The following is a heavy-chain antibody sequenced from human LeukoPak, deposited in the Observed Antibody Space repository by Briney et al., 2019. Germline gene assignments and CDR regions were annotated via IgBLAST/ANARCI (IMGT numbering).Heavy chain of an antibody. CDR2: ITPYNGNT. CDR1: GYTFTNYG. CDR3: ARGVGLPPYYLDY. Sequence: ASVKVSCKASGYTFTNYGISWVRQAPGQGLEWMGWITPYNGNTDYAQELQGRVTMTTDTSTSTAYMDLRSLRSDDTAVYFCARGVGLPPYYLDYWGQGTLLTVST. V-gene: IGHV1-18*01. D-gene: IGHD1-26*01. J-gene: IGHJ4*02.